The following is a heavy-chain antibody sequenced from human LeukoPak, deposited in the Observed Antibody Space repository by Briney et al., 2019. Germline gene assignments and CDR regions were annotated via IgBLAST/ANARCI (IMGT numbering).Heavy chain of an antibody. V-gene: IGHV3-23*01. Sequence: SGGSLRFSCAASGFTFSNYAMSWVRQAPGKGLEWVSAILGSGGSTYYADSVKGRFTVSRDNSRSTLYLQMKSLRAEDTALYYCAKWGDYDVLTGYYVPDYWGQGTRVTVSS. J-gene: IGHJ4*02. CDR3: AKWGDYDVLTGYYVPDY. CDR1: GFTFSNYA. CDR2: ILGSGGST. D-gene: IGHD3-9*01.